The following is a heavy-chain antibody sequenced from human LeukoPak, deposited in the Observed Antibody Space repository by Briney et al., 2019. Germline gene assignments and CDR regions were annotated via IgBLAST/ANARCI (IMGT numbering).Heavy chain of an antibody. J-gene: IGHJ4*02. CDR2: ISVYNGNT. D-gene: IGHD5-18*01. V-gene: IGHV1-18*01. CDR3: ARDRGDTAPGY. CDR1: GYTFTSYG. Sequence: ASVKVSCKASGYTFTSYGISWVRQAPGQGLEWMGWISVYNGNTKNAQKVQGRVTMTTDTSTSTAYMELRSLRSDDTAVYYCARDRGDTAPGYWGQGTLVTVSS.